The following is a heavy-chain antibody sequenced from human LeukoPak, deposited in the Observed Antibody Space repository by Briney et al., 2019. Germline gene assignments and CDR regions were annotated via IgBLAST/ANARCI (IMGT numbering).Heavy chain of an antibody. J-gene: IGHJ4*02. D-gene: IGHD6-6*01. CDR1: GYTFTSYY. V-gene: IGHV1-46*04. CDR3: AKEGVLAARPFDY. Sequence: ASVKVSCKASGYTFTSYYMHWVRQAPGQGLEWMGIINPSVGSTTYAQELQGRVTMTRDTSTSTVYMELSSLRPEDTAVYYCAKEGVLAARPFDYWGQGTLVTVSS. CDR2: INPSVGST.